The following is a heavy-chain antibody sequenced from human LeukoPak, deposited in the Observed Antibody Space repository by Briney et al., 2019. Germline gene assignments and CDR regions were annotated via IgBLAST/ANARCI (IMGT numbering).Heavy chain of an antibody. CDR3: AKVPAAYYFDY. CDR1: GFTFSSYA. D-gene: IGHD2-2*01. J-gene: IGHJ4*02. CDR2: ISSSGGST. Sequence: GGSLRLFCAASGFTFSSYAMSWVRQAPGKGLEWGSAISSSGGSTYYADSVKGRFTISRDNSKNTLYLQRTSLRAEDTAVYYCAKVPAAYYFDYWGQGTLVTVSS. V-gene: IGHV3-23*01.